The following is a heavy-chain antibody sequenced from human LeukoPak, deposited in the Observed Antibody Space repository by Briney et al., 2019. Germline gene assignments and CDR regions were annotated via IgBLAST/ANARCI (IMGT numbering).Heavy chain of an antibody. D-gene: IGHD5-24*01. CDR2: IYYSGST. J-gene: IGHJ4*02. Sequence: SETLSLTCTVSGGSISSSSYYWGWIRQPPGKGLEWIGSIYYSGSTYHNPSLKSRVTISVDTSKNQFSLKLSSVTAADTAVYYCARWQRDGYNCWGQGTLVTVSS. V-gene: IGHV4-39*01. CDR3: ARWQRDGYNC. CDR1: GGSISSSSYY.